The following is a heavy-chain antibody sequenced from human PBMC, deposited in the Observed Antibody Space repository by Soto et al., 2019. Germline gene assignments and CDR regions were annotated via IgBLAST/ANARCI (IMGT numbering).Heavy chain of an antibody. J-gene: IGHJ3*02. CDR1: GYTFTSKD. CDR2: MNPNSGNT. D-gene: IGHD3-10*01. CDR3: LRVGTMVRGVIDAFDI. Sequence: GASVKATCKASGYTFTSKDMKWVRQEKGLGLEWMGWMNPNSGNTGYAQKFQGRVTMTRNTSISTAYMELSSLRSEDTAVFYCLRVGTMVRGVIDAFDIWGQGTIVTVSS. V-gene: IGHV1-8*01.